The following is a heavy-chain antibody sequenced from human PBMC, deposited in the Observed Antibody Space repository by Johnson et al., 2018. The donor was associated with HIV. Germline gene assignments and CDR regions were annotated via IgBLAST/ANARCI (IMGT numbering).Heavy chain of an antibody. CDR2: IGTTGDT. D-gene: IGHD3-10*01. CDR1: GFTFSNYD. Sequence: VQLVESGGGLVQPGGSLRLSCAASGFTFSNYDMHWVRQVTGKGLEWVSSIGTTGDTYYPGSVKGRLTISRENAKNSLYLQLNNLRAGDTAVYYCAKTLGFGTEDTFDLWGQGTMVTVSS. J-gene: IGHJ3*01. CDR3: AKTLGFGTEDTFDL. V-gene: IGHV3-13*01.